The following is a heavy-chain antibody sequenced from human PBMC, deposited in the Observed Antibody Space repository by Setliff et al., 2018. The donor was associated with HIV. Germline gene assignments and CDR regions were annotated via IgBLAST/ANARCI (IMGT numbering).Heavy chain of an antibody. CDR1: GYTFTRYF. CDR3: ASVNSGSYVGPLDF. D-gene: IGHD1-26*01. V-gene: IGHV1-18*04. J-gene: IGHJ3*01. CDR2: ISVYNGNT. Sequence: GASVKVSCKASGYTFTRYFMHCVRQAPGQGLEWLGWISVYNGNTNYARKLQGRVTMTTDTSTRTVYMELRSLRSDDTAVYYCASVNSGSYVGPLDFWGQGTMVTVSS.